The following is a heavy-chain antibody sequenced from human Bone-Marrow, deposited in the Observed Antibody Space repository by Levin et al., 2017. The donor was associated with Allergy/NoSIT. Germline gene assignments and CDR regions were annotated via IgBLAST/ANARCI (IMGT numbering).Heavy chain of an antibody. V-gene: IGHV3-30-3*01. Sequence: GGSLRLSCAASGFTFSSYAMHWVRQAPGKGLEWVAVISYDGSNKYYADSVKGRFTISRDNSKNTLYLQMNSLRAEDTAVYYCARDLGGSGTPDYWGQGTLVTVSS. CDR2: ISYDGSNK. D-gene: IGHD3-10*01. J-gene: IGHJ4*02. CDR3: ARDLGGSGTPDY. CDR1: GFTFSSYA.